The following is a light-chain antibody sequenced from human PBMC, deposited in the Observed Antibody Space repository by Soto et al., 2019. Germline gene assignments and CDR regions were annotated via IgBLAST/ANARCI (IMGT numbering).Light chain of an antibody. Sequence: DIQMTQSPSTLSASVGDRVTITCRASQSISSWLAWYQQKPGKAPKLLIYDASSLAIGVPSRFSGSGSGTEFTLTISSLQPDDFATYYCQYYSTYPYTFGQGTKLEIK. CDR3: QYYSTYPYT. CDR2: DAS. CDR1: QSISSW. J-gene: IGKJ2*01. V-gene: IGKV1-5*01.